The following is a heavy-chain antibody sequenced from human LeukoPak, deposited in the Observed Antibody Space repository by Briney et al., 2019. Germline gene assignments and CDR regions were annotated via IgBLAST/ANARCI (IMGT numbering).Heavy chain of an antibody. Sequence: PGRSLRLSCAASGFTFDDYAMHWVRQAPGKGLEWVSGISWNSGSIGYAGSVKGRFTISRDNAKNSLYLKMTSLRDEDTALYYCEKDLGPSMIPSGDTLAAAADYYYGMDVWGQGTTVTVSS. CDR3: EKDLGPSMIPSGDTLAAAADYYYGMDV. D-gene: IGHD6-13*01. J-gene: IGHJ6*02. V-gene: IGHV3-9*01. CDR1: GFTFDDYA. CDR2: ISWNSGSI.